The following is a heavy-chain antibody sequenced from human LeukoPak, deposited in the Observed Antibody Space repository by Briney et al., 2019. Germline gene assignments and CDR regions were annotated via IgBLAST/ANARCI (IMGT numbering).Heavy chain of an antibody. Sequence: EGSLRLSCAASGFTFSSYSMNWVRQAPGKGLEWVSSISSSSSYIYYADSVRGRFTISRDNAKNSLYLQMNSLRAEDTAVYYCARDQDTAMLFDYWGQGTLVTVSS. CDR3: ARDQDTAMLFDY. J-gene: IGHJ4*02. V-gene: IGHV3-21*01. CDR2: ISSSSSYI. CDR1: GFTFSSYS. D-gene: IGHD5-18*01.